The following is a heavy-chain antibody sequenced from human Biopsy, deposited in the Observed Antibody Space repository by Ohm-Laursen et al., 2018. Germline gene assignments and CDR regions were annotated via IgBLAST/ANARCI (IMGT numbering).Heavy chain of an antibody. V-gene: IGHV4-59*11. CDR3: ARLYRLDDYWNDDPPDAFDV. CDR1: GGSFTGHY. Sequence: TLSLTCTVSGGSFTGHYWTWIRQPPGKGLEWIGYMYYNERTYYNPSLRGRVTISVDTSKNQISLRLSSVTAADTAVFFCARLYRLDDYWNDDPPDAFDVWGQGTRVTVSS. J-gene: IGHJ3*01. CDR2: MYYNERT. D-gene: IGHD3-3*01.